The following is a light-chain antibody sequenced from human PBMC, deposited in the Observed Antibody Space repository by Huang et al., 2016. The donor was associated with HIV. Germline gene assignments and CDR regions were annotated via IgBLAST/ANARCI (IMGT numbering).Light chain of an antibody. CDR1: QSVGKY. Sequence: IVLTQSPATLSWYPGERVTLSCRASQSVGKYIAWYQQHQGQSPKLLIYDTSTRATGTPVRFSGSGSGTDFTLTISSLESEDFAVYDCQQRSSGVTFGGGTKV. V-gene: IGKV3-11*01. CDR2: DTS. J-gene: IGKJ4*01. CDR3: QQRSSGVT.